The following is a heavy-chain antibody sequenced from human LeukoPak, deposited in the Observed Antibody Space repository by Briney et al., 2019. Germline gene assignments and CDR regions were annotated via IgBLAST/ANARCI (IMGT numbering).Heavy chain of an antibody. D-gene: IGHD5-18*01. CDR1: GGSFSGYY. CDR2: INHSGST. J-gene: IGHJ4*02. V-gene: IGHV4-34*01. CDR3: ARVDSTYGYAGGNYFAY. Sequence: SETLSLTCAVYGGSFSGYYWSWIRQPPGKGLEWIGEINHSGSTNYNPSLKSRVTISVDTSKNQFSLKLSSVTAADTAVYYCARVDSTYGYAGGNYFAYWGQGTLVTVSS.